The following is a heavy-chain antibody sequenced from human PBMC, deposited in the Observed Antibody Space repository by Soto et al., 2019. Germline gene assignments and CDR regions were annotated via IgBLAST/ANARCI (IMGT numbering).Heavy chain of an antibody. CDR2: VKGNGGST. Sequence: GGSLRLSCAASGFIFNNYVMTWVRQAPGKGLEWVSGVKGNGGSTHYADSVKGRFTISRDDSKNALYLQMNSLRSDDTAVYYCARGSPEYSSSFWAYYYYGMDVWGQGTTVTVSS. CDR1: GFIFNNYV. CDR3: ARGSPEYSSSFWAYYYYGMDV. D-gene: IGHD6-6*01. V-gene: IGHV3-23*01. J-gene: IGHJ6*02.